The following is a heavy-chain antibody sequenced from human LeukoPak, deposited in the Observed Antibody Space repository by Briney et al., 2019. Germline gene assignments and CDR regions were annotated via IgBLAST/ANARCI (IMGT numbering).Heavy chain of an antibody. D-gene: IGHD2-2*01. J-gene: IGHJ4*02. Sequence: ASVKVSCKASGGTFSSYAISWVRQAPGQGLEWMGGIIPIFGTANYAQKFQGRVTITADESTSTAYMELSSLRSEDTAVYYCAYCSSTSCYYSSFDYWGQGTLVTVSS. CDR1: GGTFSSYA. CDR3: AYCSSTSCYYSSFDY. V-gene: IGHV1-69*13. CDR2: IIPIFGTA.